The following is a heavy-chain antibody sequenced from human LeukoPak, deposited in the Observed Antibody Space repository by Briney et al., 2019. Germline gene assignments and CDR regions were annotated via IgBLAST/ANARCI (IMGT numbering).Heavy chain of an antibody. D-gene: IGHD3-9*01. CDR3: ARPLRYFDWSNMGGYFDY. CDR2: IKQDGSNK. V-gene: IGHV3-7*01. J-gene: IGHJ4*02. CDR1: GFTFSSYW. Sequence: GGSLRLSCAASGFTFSSYWMSWVRQAPGKGLEWVANIKQDGSNKYYADSVKGRFTISRDNSKNTLYLQMNSLRAEDTAVYYCARPLRYFDWSNMGGYFDYWGQGTLVTVSS.